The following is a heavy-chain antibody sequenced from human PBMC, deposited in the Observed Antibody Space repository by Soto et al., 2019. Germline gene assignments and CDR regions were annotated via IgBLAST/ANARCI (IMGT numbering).Heavy chain of an antibody. D-gene: IGHD2-21*01. V-gene: IGHV1-2*04. CDR2: INPNSGGT. Sequence: ASVKVSCKASGYTFTGYYMHWVRQAPGQGLEWMGWINPNSGGTNYAQKFQGWVTMTRDTSISTVYMELSSLRAEDMAVYYCARRIPFGYGMDVWGQGTTVTVSS. CDR1: GYTFTGYY. J-gene: IGHJ6*02. CDR3: ARRIPFGYGMDV.